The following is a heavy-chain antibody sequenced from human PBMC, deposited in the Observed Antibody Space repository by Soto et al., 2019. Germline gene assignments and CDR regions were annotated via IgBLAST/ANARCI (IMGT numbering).Heavy chain of an antibody. Sequence: EVQLEQSGAEVKKPGESLRISCKGSGYSFTSYWIAWVRQMPGKGLEWMGRIDPSDSYTNYSPSFQGHVTFSTDKSISTAYLQWSSLKASDTAIYFCARRPQYCSGGDCYLYFDYWGQGTLVTVSS. V-gene: IGHV5-10-1*03. D-gene: IGHD2-15*01. CDR1: GYSFTSYW. J-gene: IGHJ4*02. CDR3: ARRPQYCSGGDCYLYFDY. CDR2: IDPSDSYT.